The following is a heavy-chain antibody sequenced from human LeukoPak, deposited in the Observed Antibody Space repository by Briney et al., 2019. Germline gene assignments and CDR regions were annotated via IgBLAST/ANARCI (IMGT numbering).Heavy chain of an antibody. CDR2: ISSSGNIM. V-gene: IGHV3-48*03. CDR3: ANHPFDY. Sequence: GGSLRLSCAASGSXFSSYGINWVRQAPGKGLEWVSYISSSGNIMYYADSVKGRFTISRDNAKNSLYLQMNSLRAEDTAVYYCANHPFDYWGQGTLVTVSS. J-gene: IGHJ4*02. CDR1: GSXFSSYG.